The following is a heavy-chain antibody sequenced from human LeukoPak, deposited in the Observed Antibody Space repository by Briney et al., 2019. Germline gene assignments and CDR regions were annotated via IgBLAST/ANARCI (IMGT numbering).Heavy chain of an antibody. J-gene: IGHJ4*02. D-gene: IGHD3-10*01. Sequence: GGSLRLSCAASGFTVTNNYMSWVRQAPGKGPEWVSLIYTDGSTYYADSVKGRFTISRDYSRNTLYLQMNNLRPEDTAVYYCARDWGDRGAIDYWGQGTLVTVSS. CDR2: IYTDGST. CDR1: GFTVTNNY. V-gene: IGHV3-66*01. CDR3: ARDWGDRGAIDY.